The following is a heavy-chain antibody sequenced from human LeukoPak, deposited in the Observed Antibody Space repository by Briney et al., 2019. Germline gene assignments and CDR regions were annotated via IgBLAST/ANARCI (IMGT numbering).Heavy chain of an antibody. D-gene: IGHD3-10*01. Sequence: GASVKVSCTASGYTFTNYYMHWVRQAPGQGLEWVGIINPSGGSTSYAQKFQGRVTMTRDTSTSTVYMELSSLRSEDTAVYYCARAGSITILRGVTGSQFDYWGQGTLVTVSP. CDR3: ARAGSITILRGVTGSQFDY. J-gene: IGHJ4*02. V-gene: IGHV1-46*01. CDR1: GYTFTNYY. CDR2: INPSGGST.